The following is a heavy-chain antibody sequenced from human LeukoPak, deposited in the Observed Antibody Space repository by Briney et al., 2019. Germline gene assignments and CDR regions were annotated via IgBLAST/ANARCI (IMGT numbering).Heavy chain of an antibody. Sequence: ASVKVCCKASGYTCTSYGISWVRQAPGQGLEWMGWISAYNGNTNYAQKLQGRVTMTTDTSTSTAYMELRSLRSDDTAVYYCARDPSGYSYGYMDYWGQGTLVTVSS. J-gene: IGHJ4*02. D-gene: IGHD5-18*01. CDR3: ARDPSGYSYGYMDY. V-gene: IGHV1-18*01. CDR2: ISAYNGNT. CDR1: GYTCTSYG.